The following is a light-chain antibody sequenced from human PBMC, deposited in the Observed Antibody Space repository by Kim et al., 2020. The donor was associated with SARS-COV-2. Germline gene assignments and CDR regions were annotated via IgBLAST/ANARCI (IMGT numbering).Light chain of an antibody. CDR2: GAS. V-gene: IGKV3-15*01. CDR3: QQYNNWPLT. Sequence: VAPGERATFSCRASQSVRSNLAWYQQKPGQAPRLLIYGASTRATGIPVRFSGSGSGTEFTLTISSLQSEDFAVYYCQQYNNWPLTFGGGTKVDIK. J-gene: IGKJ4*01. CDR1: QSVRSN.